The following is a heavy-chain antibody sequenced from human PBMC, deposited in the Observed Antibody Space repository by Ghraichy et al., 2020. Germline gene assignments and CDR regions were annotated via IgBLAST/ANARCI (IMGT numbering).Heavy chain of an antibody. CDR3: ARLYYYGSGSLRVGRIDP. CDR1: GGSISSSSYY. Sequence: SETLSLTCTVSGGSISSSSYYWGWIRQPPGKGLEWIGSIYYSGSTYYNPSLKSRVTISVDTSKNQFSLKLSSVTAADTAVYYCARLYYYGSGSLRVGRIDPWGQGTLVTVSS. D-gene: IGHD3-10*01. CDR2: IYYSGST. V-gene: IGHV4-39*01. J-gene: IGHJ5*02.